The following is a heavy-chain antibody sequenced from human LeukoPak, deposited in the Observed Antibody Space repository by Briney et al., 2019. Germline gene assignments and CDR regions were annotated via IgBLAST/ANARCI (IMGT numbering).Heavy chain of an antibody. CDR3: AREISGGGSYYDY. CDR1: GVSISSHY. J-gene: IGHJ4*02. Sequence: SETLSLTCTVSGVSISSHYWSWIRQPPGKGLEWLGYIYYSGSTNYNPSLKSRVTISVDTSKNQFSLKLSSVTAADTAVYYCAREISGGGSYYDYWGQGTLVTVSS. D-gene: IGHD1-26*01. CDR2: IYYSGST. V-gene: IGHV4-59*11.